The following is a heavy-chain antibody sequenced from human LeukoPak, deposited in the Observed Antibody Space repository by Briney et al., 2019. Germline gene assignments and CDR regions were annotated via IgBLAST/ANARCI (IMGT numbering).Heavy chain of an antibody. J-gene: IGHJ3*02. Sequence: GGSLRLSCAASGFTFSSYAMSWVRQAPGKGPEWVSAISGSGGSTYYADSVKGRFTISRDNSKNTLYLQMNSLRAEDTAVYYCAKGPRDGYSRDAFDIWGQGTMVTVSS. V-gene: IGHV3-23*01. CDR3: AKGPRDGYSRDAFDI. CDR2: ISGSGGST. D-gene: IGHD5-24*01. CDR1: GFTFSSYA.